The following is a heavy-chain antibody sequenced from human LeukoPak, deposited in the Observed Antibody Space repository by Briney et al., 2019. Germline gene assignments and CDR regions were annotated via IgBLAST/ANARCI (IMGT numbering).Heavy chain of an antibody. CDR3: ARHGGTWLFDY. V-gene: IGHV4-59*08. CDR2: VHYTGTT. D-gene: IGHD1-7*01. CDR1: GGSINNYH. Sequence: SDTLSLTCSVSGGSINNYHWSWIRQSPGEGLEWVGYVHYTGTTSYNPSLKSRVTISVDTSKNQFSLRLSSVTGADTAVYYCARHGGTWLFDYWGQGTLVTVSS. J-gene: IGHJ4*02.